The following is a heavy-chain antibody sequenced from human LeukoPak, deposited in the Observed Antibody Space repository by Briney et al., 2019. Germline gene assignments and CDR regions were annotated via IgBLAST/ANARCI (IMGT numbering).Heavy chain of an antibody. CDR1: GFTFSTYS. D-gene: IGHD5-24*01. Sequence: PGGSLRLSCAASGFTFSTYSMNWVRQAPGKGLEWVSSISSSSSFLYYSDSVKGRFTISRDNAKNSLYLQMNSLRAEDTAVYYCARDAVEIQPGPPDYWGQGTLVTVSS. J-gene: IGHJ4*02. V-gene: IGHV3-21*01. CDR2: ISSSSSFL. CDR3: ARDAVEIQPGPPDY.